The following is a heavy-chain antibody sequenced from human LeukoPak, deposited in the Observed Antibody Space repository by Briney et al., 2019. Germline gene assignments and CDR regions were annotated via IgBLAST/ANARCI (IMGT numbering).Heavy chain of an antibody. CDR3: AKDEDGSYLLASAFDY. CDR1: GFTSSSYS. J-gene: IGHJ4*02. V-gene: IGHV3-23*01. Sequence: GGSLRLSCAASGFTSSSYSMSWVRQAPGKGLEWVSAISGSGGSTYYADSVKGRFTISRDNSKNTLYLQMNSLRAEDTAVYYCAKDEDGSYLLASAFDYWGQGTLVTVSS. D-gene: IGHD1-26*01. CDR2: ISGSGGST.